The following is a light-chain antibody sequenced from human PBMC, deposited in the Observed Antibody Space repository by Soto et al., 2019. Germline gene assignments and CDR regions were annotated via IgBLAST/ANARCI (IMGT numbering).Light chain of an antibody. Sequence: EIVMTQSPATLSVSPGERATLSCMASQRVSSKLAWYQQKPGQGPRLLIYGASTRATGIPARFSGSGSGTEFTLTISSLQSEDFAVYYCQHYSTWLWTFGQGTKVEIK. CDR1: QRVSSK. V-gene: IGKV3-15*01. J-gene: IGKJ1*01. CDR3: QHYSTWLWT. CDR2: GAS.